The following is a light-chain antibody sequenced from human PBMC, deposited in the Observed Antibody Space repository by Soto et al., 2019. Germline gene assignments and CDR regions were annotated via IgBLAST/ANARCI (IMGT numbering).Light chain of an antibody. CDR3: QQYNSYSRT. CDR1: QSISSW. J-gene: IGKJ1*01. Sequence: DIQMTQSPSTLSASVGDRVTITYRASQSISSWLAWYQQKPGKAPKLLIYEVSSLESGVPSRFSGSGSGTEFTLTITSLQPDDFATYYCQQYNSYSRTFGQGTKVEIK. V-gene: IGKV1-5*01. CDR2: EVS.